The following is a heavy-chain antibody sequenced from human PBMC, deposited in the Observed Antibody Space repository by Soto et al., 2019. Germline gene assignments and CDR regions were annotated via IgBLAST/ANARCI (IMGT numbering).Heavy chain of an antibody. J-gene: IGHJ6*02. Sequence: SETLSLGCAFSGYSISSGYYWGWIRQPPGRGRGWIGSIYHSGSTYYKPSLKSRVTISVDKSKNQFSLKLSSVTAADTAVYYCARDPGIAAAAPILYYYYGMDVWGQGTTYT. CDR3: ARDPGIAAAAPILYYYYGMDV. CDR2: IYHSGST. V-gene: IGHV4-38-2*02. CDR1: GYSISSGYY. D-gene: IGHD6-13*01.